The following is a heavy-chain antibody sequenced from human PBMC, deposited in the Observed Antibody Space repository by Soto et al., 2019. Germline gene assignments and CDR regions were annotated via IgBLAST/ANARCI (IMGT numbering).Heavy chain of an antibody. V-gene: IGHV4-31*03. CDR3: ARGLYSNYAYFFDY. Sequence: PSETLSLTCTVSGGSISSGGYYWSWIRQHPGKGLEWIGYIYYSGSTYYNRSLKSRVTISVGTSKNQFSLKLSSVTAADTAVYYCARGLYSNYAYFFDYWGQGTLVTVSS. D-gene: IGHD4-4*01. CDR1: GGSISSGGYY. CDR2: IYYSGST. J-gene: IGHJ4*02.